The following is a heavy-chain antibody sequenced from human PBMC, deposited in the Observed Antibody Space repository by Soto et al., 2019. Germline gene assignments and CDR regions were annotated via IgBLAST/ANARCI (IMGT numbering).Heavy chain of an antibody. V-gene: IGHV3-21*01. CDR1: GFTFTNYG. D-gene: IGHD6-19*01. CDR2: VSKSDYT. Sequence: GGSLRLSCAVSGFTFTNYGFNWVRQAPGKGLEWVSSVSKSDYTYYSDSVKGRFTISRDNAKNSVSLQMNNLRAEDTAVYYCTREDSIIIPAVADFWGQGTPVTVSS. CDR3: TREDSIIIPAVADF. J-gene: IGHJ4*02.